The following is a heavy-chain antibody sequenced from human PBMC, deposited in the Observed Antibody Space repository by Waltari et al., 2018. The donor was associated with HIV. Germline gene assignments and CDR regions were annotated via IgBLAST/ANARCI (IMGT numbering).Heavy chain of an antibody. CDR3: AKDLWDGYKSPLDY. D-gene: IGHD5-12*01. J-gene: IGHJ4*02. CDR1: GFTFSNYG. V-gene: IGHV3-30*18. Sequence: QVQLVESGGGVVQPGRSLRLSCVASGFTFSNYGMYWVRQAPGKRMEGVAVLSNDGTNKFYADPSKGRFTISGDNSKNTLSLQMNSLRAEDTAVYYCAKDLWDGYKSPLDYWGQGTLVTVSS. CDR2: LSNDGTNK.